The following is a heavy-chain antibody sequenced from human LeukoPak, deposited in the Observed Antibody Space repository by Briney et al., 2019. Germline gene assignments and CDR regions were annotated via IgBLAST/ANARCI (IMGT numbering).Heavy chain of an antibody. J-gene: IGHJ4*02. V-gene: IGHV1-69*13. CDR1: GGTFSSYA. CDR3: AMVRGVITTIGDY. D-gene: IGHD3-10*01. Sequence: ASVKVSCKASGGTFSSYAISWVRQAAGQGLEWMGGIIPIFGTANYAQKFQGRVTITADESTSTAYMELSSLRSEDTAVYYCAMVRGVITTIGDYWGQGTLVTVSS. CDR2: IIPIFGTA.